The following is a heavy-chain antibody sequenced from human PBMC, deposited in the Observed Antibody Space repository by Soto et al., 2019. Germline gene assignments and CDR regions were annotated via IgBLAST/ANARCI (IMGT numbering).Heavy chain of an antibody. J-gene: IGHJ4*02. D-gene: IGHD2-15*01. CDR3: AREGVVAASD. V-gene: IGHV3-66*01. Sequence: EVQLVESGGGLVQPGGSLRLSCAASGFTVSSNYMSWVRQAPGKGLEWVSVIYSGGSTNYADSVQGRFTISRDNSKNTLYLQMNSLRAEDMGVYYCAREGVVAASDWGQGTLVTVSS. CDR1: GFTVSSNY. CDR2: IYSGGST.